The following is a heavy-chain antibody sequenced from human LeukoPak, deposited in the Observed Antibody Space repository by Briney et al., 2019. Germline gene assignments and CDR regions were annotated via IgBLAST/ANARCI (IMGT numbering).Heavy chain of an antibody. J-gene: IGHJ4*02. V-gene: IGHV4-34*01. CDR2: VNHSGST. CDR1: GGSFSGYY. Sequence: SETLSLTCAVYGGSFSGYYWSWIRQPPGKGLEWIGEVNHSGSTNYNPSLKSRVTIFVDTSKNQLSLKLSSVTAADTAVYYCARQTGSGLFILPGGQGTLVTVSS. CDR3: ARQTGSGLFILP. D-gene: IGHD3/OR15-3a*01.